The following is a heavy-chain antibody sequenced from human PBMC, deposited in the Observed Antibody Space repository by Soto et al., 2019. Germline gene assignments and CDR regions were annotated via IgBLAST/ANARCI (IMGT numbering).Heavy chain of an antibody. CDR3: ARDNVLRFFEWLSSDYWYFDL. CDR2: INPNSGGT. V-gene: IGHV1-2*02. CDR1: GYTFTGYY. Sequence: QVQLVQSGAEVKKPGASVKVSCKASGYTFTGYYMHWVRQAPGQGLEWMGWINPNSGGTNYAQKFQGRVTMTRDTSISTDYMELRRLRSDDSAVYYCARDNVLRFFEWLSSDYWYFDLWGRGTLVTGSS. D-gene: IGHD3-3*01. J-gene: IGHJ2*01.